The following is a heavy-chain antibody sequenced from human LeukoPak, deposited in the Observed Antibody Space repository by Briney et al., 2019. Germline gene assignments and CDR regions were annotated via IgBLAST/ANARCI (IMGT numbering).Heavy chain of an antibody. V-gene: IGHV3-7*05. CDR1: GFTFSSYW. D-gene: IGHD2-15*01. CDR2: IKQDGSEK. Sequence: GGSLRFSCAASGFTFSSYWMSWVRQAPGKGLEWVANIKQDGSEKYYVDSVKGRFTISRDNAKNSLYLQMNSLRAADTALYYCARDGYCSGGSCAYFDYWGQGTLVTVSS. CDR3: ARDGYCSGGSCAYFDY. J-gene: IGHJ4*02.